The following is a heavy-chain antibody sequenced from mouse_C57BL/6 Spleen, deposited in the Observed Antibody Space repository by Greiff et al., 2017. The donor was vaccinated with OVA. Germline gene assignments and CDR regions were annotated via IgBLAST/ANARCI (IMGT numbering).Heavy chain of an antibody. D-gene: IGHD2-3*01. CDR3: ARGYDGYYGFAY. CDR1: GYSITSGYD. Sequence: VQLQQSGPGMVKPSQSLSLTCTVTGYSITSGYDWHWIRHFPGNKLEWMGYISYSGSTNYNPSLKSRISITHDTSKNHFFLKLNSVTTEDTATYYCARGYDGYYGFAYWGQGTLVTVSA. V-gene: IGHV3-1*01. J-gene: IGHJ3*01. CDR2: ISYSGST.